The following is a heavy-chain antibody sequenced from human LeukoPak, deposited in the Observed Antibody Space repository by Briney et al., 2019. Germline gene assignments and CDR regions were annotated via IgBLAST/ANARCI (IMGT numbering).Heavy chain of an antibody. CDR1: GFTFSSYS. Sequence: GGSLRLSCAASGFTFSSYSMNWVRQAPGKGLEWVSSISSSSSYIYYADSVKGRFTISRDNAKNSLYLQMNSLRAKDTAVYYCAREALFGVGFDIWGQGTMVTVSS. CDR2: ISSSSSYI. J-gene: IGHJ3*02. D-gene: IGHD3-3*01. CDR3: AREALFGVGFDI. V-gene: IGHV3-21*01.